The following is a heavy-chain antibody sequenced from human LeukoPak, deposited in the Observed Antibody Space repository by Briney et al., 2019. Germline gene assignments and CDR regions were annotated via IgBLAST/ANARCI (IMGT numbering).Heavy chain of an antibody. D-gene: IGHD3-3*01. CDR2: VYYSGST. Sequence: SETLSLTCTVSGGSISSSSYYWGWIRQPPGKGLEWIGYVYYSGSTNYNPSLKSRVTISVDTSKNQFSLKLSSVTAADTAVYYCARSAGETYYDFWSGYLPGYYYYGMDVWGQGTTVTVSS. V-gene: IGHV4-61*05. J-gene: IGHJ6*02. CDR1: GGSISSSSYY. CDR3: ARSAGETYYDFWSGYLPGYYYYGMDV.